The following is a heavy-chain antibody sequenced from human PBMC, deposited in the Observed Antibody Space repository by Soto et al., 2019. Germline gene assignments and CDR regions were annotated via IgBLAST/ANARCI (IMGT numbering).Heavy chain of an antibody. D-gene: IGHD6-19*01. CDR1: GFTFSSYA. CDR3: ARELAGAGGGPVVFDY. CDR2: ISYDGSNK. J-gene: IGHJ4*02. Sequence: GGSLRLSCAASGFTFSSYAMHWFRQAPGKGLEWVAVISYDGSNKYYADSMKGRFTISRDNSKNTLYLQMSSLRAEDTAVYYCARELAGAGGGPVVFDYWGQGTLVTVSS. V-gene: IGHV3-30-3*01.